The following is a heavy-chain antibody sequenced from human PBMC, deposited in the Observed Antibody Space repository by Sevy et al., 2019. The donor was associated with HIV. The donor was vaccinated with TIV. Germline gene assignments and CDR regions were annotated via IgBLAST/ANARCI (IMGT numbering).Heavy chain of an antibody. J-gene: IGHJ4*02. Sequence: GGSLRLSCTASGFTFSDYYMSWIRQAPGKGLEWVSDISTSSNYINYADSVKGRFTISRHNAKNSLYLQMNSLRAEDTAVYFCARSYSSSWYILYYFEYWGQGTPVTVSS. CDR3: ARSYSSSWYILYYFEY. V-gene: IGHV3-11*06. D-gene: IGHD6-13*01. CDR1: GFTFSDYY. CDR2: ISTSSNYI.